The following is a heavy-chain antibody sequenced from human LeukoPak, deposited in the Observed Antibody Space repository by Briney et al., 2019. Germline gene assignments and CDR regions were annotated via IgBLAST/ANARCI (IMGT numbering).Heavy chain of an antibody. Sequence: SETLSLTCTVSGGSNSSGSYYWSWIRQPAGKGLEWIGRIYTSGSTNYNPSLKSRVTISVDTSKNQFSLKLSSVTAADTAVYYCARARLLGYCSSTSCYIGWFDPWGQGTLVTASS. V-gene: IGHV4-61*02. CDR1: GGSNSSGSYY. D-gene: IGHD2-2*02. CDR2: IYTSGST. J-gene: IGHJ5*02. CDR3: ARARLLGYCSSTSCYIGWFDP.